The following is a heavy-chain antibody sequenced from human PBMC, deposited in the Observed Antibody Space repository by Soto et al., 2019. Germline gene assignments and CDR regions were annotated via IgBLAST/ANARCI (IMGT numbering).Heavy chain of an antibody. CDR2: VRSETYGGST. CDR3: TRGRGTSGWYADY. J-gene: IGHJ4*02. V-gene: IGHV3-49*04. CDR1: GFVFGDYA. Sequence: PGGSLRLSCSASGFVFGDYAVTWVRQAPGKGLEWVGVVRSETYGGSTEYAASVKGRFRISRDDSESIAYLQMTNLKTEDTAVYCCTRGRGTSGWYADYWGKGIRVTVSS. D-gene: IGHD6-13*01.